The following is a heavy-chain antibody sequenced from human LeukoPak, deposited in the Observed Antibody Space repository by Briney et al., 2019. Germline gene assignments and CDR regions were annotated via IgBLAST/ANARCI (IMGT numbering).Heavy chain of an antibody. CDR3: AKDMSYSGSYSVY. D-gene: IGHD1-26*01. CDR2: ISGSGGGT. J-gene: IGHJ4*02. Sequence: GGSLRLSCAASGFTFSSYAMSWVRQAPGKGLEWVSAISGSGGGTYYADSVKGRFTISRDDSKNTLYLQMNSLRAEDTAVYYCAKDMSYSGSYSVYWGQGTLVTVSS. CDR1: GFTFSSYA. V-gene: IGHV3-23*01.